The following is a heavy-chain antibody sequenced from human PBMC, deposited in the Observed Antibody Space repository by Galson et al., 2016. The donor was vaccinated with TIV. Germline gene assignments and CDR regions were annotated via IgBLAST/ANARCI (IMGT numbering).Heavy chain of an antibody. V-gene: IGHV4-39*01. J-gene: IGHJ4*02. Sequence: SETLSLTCNVSGSSITRSNFYWGWLRQPPGKGLEWIGTVYYDGTTYTNPSLKSPVTLSVDSSKNQISLKLSTVTAADTAIYFCARHGPWSFYFDFWGQGTLVTVSS. CDR1: GSSITRSNFY. CDR2: VYYDGTT. CDR3: ARHGPWSFYFDF. D-gene: IGHD3-16*02.